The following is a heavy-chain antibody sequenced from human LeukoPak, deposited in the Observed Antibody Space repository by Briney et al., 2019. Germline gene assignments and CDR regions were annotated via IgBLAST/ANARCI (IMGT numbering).Heavy chain of an antibody. CDR2: INPNSGGT. V-gene: IGHV1-2*02. Sequence: GASVKVSCKASGYTFTGYYMHWVRQAPGQGLEWMGWINPNSGGTNYAQRFQGRVTMTRDTSISTAYMELSRLRSDDTAVYYCARVHGYYDSSGYHWEDVYYYYYMDVWGKGTTVTVSS. CDR1: GYTFTGYY. CDR3: ARVHGYYDSSGYHWEDVYYYYYMDV. J-gene: IGHJ6*03. D-gene: IGHD3-22*01.